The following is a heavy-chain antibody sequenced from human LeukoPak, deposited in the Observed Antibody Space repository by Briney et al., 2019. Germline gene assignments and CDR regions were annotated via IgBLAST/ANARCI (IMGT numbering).Heavy chain of an antibody. V-gene: IGHV4-59*01. CDR3: ARSYDSSGYYYVFDY. CDR2: IYYSGSA. Sequence: SETLSLTCTASGVSIKSYFWSWIRQPPGKGLEWIGHIYYSGSANYNPSLKSRVTISVDTSKNQFSLKLSSVTAADTAVYYCARSYDSSGYYYVFDYWGQGTLVAVSS. CDR1: GVSIKSYF. D-gene: IGHD3-22*01. J-gene: IGHJ4*02.